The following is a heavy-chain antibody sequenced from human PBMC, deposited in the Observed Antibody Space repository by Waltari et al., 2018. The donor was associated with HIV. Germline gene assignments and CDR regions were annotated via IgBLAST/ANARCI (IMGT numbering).Heavy chain of an antibody. D-gene: IGHD2-2*01. CDR1: GGSISSGSYY. V-gene: IGHV4-61*02. Sequence: QVQLQESGPGLVKPSQTLSLTCTVSGGSISSGSYYWSWIRQPAGKGLEWIGRIYTSGSTNYNPALKSRVTISVDTSKNQFSLKLSSVTAADTAVYYCARDKCSSTSCYGDYYYGMDVWGQGTTVTVSS. CDR2: IYTSGST. CDR3: ARDKCSSTSCYGDYYYGMDV. J-gene: IGHJ6*02.